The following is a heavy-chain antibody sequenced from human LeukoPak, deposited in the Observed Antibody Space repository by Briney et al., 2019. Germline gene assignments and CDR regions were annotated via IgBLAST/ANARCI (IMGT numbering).Heavy chain of an antibody. J-gene: IGHJ4*02. CDR3: ARDRGNPQLGGYYFDY. V-gene: IGHV4-4*07. Sequence: SETLSLTCTVSGGSISSYYWTWIRQPAGKGLEWIGRIYTSGSTNYNPSLKSRVTMSVDTSKNQISLRLTSVTAADTAVYYCARDRGNPQLGGYYFDYWGQGTLVTVSS. D-gene: IGHD1-1*01. CDR2: IYTSGST. CDR1: GGSISSYY.